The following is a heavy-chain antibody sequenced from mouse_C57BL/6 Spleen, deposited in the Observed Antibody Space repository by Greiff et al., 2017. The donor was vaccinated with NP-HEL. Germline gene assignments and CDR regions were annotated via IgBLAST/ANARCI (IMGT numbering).Heavy chain of an antibody. CDR2: IRNKANNHAT. J-gene: IGHJ2*01. Sequence: EVQLVESGGGLVQPGGSMKLSCAASGFTFSDAWMDWVRQSPEKGLEWVAEIRNKANNHATYYAESVKGRFTISRDDSKSSVYLQMNSLRAEDTGIYYCTRDWEGVYFDYWGQGTTLTVSS. V-gene: IGHV6-6*01. CDR3: TRDWEGVYFDY. CDR1: GFTFSDAW. D-gene: IGHD4-1*01.